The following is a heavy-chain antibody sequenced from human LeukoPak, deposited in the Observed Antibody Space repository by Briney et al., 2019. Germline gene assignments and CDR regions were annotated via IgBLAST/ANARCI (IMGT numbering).Heavy chain of an antibody. CDR1: GGSVSSYY. Sequence: SETLSLTCTVSGGSVSSYYWNWIRLPAGNGLEWVGRIHINGDTNYNPPLKSRVSMSVDSSKNQFSLRPNSVTAADTAVYYCAGEERAAFDIWGQGTMVTVSS. CDR2: IHINGDT. CDR3: AGEERAAFDI. J-gene: IGHJ3*02. V-gene: IGHV4-4*07.